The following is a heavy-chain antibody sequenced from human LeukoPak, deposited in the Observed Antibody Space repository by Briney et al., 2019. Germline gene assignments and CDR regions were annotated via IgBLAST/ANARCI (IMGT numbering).Heavy chain of an antibody. V-gene: IGHV3-23*01. J-gene: IGHJ5*02. D-gene: IGHD3-9*01. Sequence: GGSLRLSCAASGFTFSSYAMSWLRQAPGKGLEWVSAISGSGGSTYYADSVKGRFTISRDNSKNTLYLQMNSLRAEDTAVYYCAKEVAYYDILTGYYLYARFDPWGQGTLVTVSS. CDR1: GFTFSSYA. CDR3: AKEVAYYDILTGYYLYARFDP. CDR2: ISGSGGST.